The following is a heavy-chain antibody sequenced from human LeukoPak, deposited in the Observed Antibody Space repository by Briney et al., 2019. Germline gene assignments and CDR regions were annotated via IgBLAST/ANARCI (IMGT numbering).Heavy chain of an antibody. V-gene: IGHV3-33*06. Sequence: PGGSLRLSCAASGFTFTSYGMHWVRQAPGKGREWVAVIWYDRSNKYYADSVKGRFTISRDNSKNTLYLQVNSLRAEDTAVYYCAKTDSSSHVFDDWGQGTLVTVSS. D-gene: IGHD6-13*01. J-gene: IGHJ4*02. CDR1: GFTFTSYG. CDR2: IWYDRSNK. CDR3: AKTDSSSHVFDD.